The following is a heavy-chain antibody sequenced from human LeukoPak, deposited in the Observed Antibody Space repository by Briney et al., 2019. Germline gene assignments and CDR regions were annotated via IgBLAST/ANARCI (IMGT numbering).Heavy chain of an antibody. Sequence: SETLSLTCAVYGGSFSGYYWSWIRQPPGKGLEWIGSIYHRGSTYYNPSLKSRVTISVDTSKNQFSLKLSSVTAADTAVYYCARRNYYDSSGPFDYWGQGTLVTVSS. J-gene: IGHJ4*02. CDR2: IYHRGST. D-gene: IGHD3-22*01. V-gene: IGHV4-34*01. CDR1: GGSFSGYY. CDR3: ARRNYYDSSGPFDY.